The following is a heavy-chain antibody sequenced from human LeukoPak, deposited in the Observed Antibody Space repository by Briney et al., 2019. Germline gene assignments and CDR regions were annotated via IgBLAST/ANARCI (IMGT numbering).Heavy chain of an antibody. Sequence: PSETLSLTCAVSGYSISSGYYWGWIRQPPGKGLEWIGSIYHSGSTYYNPSLKSRVTISVDTSKNQFSLKLSSVTAADTAVYYCARAGYSYGPDYWGQGTLVTVSS. CDR2: IYHSGST. V-gene: IGHV4-38-2*01. CDR1: GYSISSGYY. D-gene: IGHD5-18*01. CDR3: ARAGYSYGPDY. J-gene: IGHJ4*02.